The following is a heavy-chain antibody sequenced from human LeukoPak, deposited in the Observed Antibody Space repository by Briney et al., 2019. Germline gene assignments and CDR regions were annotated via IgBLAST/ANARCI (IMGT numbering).Heavy chain of an antibody. CDR3: AKDLSPVVPAAPFDY. J-gene: IGHJ4*02. V-gene: IGHV3-23*01. CDR2: ISGSGGST. D-gene: IGHD2-2*01. Sequence: GGSLRLSCAASGFTFSSYAMSWVRQAPGKGLEWVAAISGSGGSTYYADSVKGRFTISRDNSKNALYLQMNSLRAEDTAVYYCAKDLSPVVPAAPFDYWGQGTLATVSS. CDR1: GFTFSSYA.